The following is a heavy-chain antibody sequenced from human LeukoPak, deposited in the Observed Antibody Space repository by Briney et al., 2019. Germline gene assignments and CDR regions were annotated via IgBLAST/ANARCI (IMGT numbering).Heavy chain of an antibody. CDR2: VYTSGTT. D-gene: IGHD6-19*01. CDR3: ARSTGWSSDLFDY. CDR1: GGSISGYY. Sequence: SETLSLTCTVSGGSISGYYWNWIRQPAGKGLEWIGRVYTSGTTNCSPSLKSRITMSVDTSKNQFSLRLISVTAADTAVYYCARSTGWSSDLFDYWGQGALVTVSS. V-gene: IGHV4-4*07. J-gene: IGHJ4*02.